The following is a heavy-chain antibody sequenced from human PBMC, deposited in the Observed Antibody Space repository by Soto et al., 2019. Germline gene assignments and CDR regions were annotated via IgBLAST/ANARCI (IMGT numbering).Heavy chain of an antibody. CDR1: GFTFSSYG. D-gene: IGHD2-2*01. J-gene: IGHJ4*02. Sequence: QVQLVESGGGVVQPGRSLRLSCAASGFTFSSYGMHWVRQAPGKGLEWVAVIWYDGSNKYYADSVKGRFTISRDNSKNTLYLPMNSLRAEDTAVYYCARTNQGYFDYWGQGTLVTVSS. CDR3: ARTNQGYFDY. CDR2: IWYDGSNK. V-gene: IGHV3-33*01.